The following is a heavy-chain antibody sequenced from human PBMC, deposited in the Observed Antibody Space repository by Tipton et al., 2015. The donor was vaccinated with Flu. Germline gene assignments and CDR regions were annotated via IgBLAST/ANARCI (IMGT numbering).Heavy chain of an antibody. J-gene: IGHJ4*02. CDR2: VTSSGNYI. CDR3: ARALPESGHSVGARAFDY. CDR1: GFRFSSYT. V-gene: IGHV3-21*01. D-gene: IGHD3-16*01. Sequence: SLRLSCAGSGFRFSSYTMSWVRQAPGKGLQWVSSVTSSGNYIYYADSVKGRFAISRDNSKNSVFLQMNSLRAEDTAVYFCARALPESGHSVGARAFDYWGQGTLVTVSS.